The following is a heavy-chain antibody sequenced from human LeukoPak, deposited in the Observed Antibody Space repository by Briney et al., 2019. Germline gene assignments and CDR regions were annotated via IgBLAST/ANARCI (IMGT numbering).Heavy chain of an antibody. D-gene: IGHD3-10*01. CDR2: ISYDGSNK. CDR1: GFTFSSYA. CDR3: ARGLSGSYPWDAFDI. Sequence: PGGSLRLSCAASGFTFSSYAMHWVRQAPGKGLEWVAVISYDGSNKYYADSVKGRFTISRDNSKNTLYLQMNSLRAEDTAVYYCARGLSGSYPWDAFDIWGPGTMVTVSS. J-gene: IGHJ3*02. V-gene: IGHV3-30*04.